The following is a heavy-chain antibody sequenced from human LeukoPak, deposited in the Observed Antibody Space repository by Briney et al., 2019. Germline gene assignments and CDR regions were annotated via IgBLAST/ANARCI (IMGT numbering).Heavy chain of an antibody. V-gene: IGHV3-23*01. J-gene: IGHJ6*03. Sequence: PGGSLRLSRAASGFTFSSYAVSWVRQAPGKGLEWVSSIPRNGGSTYYADSVKGRFTISRDNSKNTLYVQMNSLRVDDTAVYYCAKAPRFGDHAAEYFYYYMDVWGKGTTVTVSS. CDR3: AKAPRFGDHAAEYFYYYMDV. D-gene: IGHD3-16*01. CDR1: GFTFSSYA. CDR2: IPRNGGST.